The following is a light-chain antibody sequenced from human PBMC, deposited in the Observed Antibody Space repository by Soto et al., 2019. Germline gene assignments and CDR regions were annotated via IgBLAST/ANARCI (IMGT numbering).Light chain of an antibody. CDR2: GNR. CDR3: QAYDYSLTASV. J-gene: IGLJ3*02. Sequence: QSVLTQPPSVSGAPGQRVTISCTGNSSNLGAGYDVPWYQQLPGAAPKLVIFGNRNRPSGVPERFFGSKSGTSASLAITGLQAEDEADYCCQAYDYSLTASVFGGGTKLTVL. V-gene: IGLV1-40*01. CDR1: SSNLGAGYD.